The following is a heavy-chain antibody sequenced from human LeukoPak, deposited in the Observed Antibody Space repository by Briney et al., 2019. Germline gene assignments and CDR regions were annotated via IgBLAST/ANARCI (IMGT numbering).Heavy chain of an antibody. CDR2: ISPGDSVT. D-gene: IGHD3-22*01. V-gene: IGHV5-51*01. CDR1: GYSFTSYW. CDR3: AGHKDRNWFDP. Sequence: PGESLKISCQGSGYSFTSYWIAWVRQVPGKGLEWMGIISPGDSVTRYSPSFQGQVTISADKSITTAYLQWSSLKASDTAMYYCAGHKDRNWFDPWGQGTLVTVSS. J-gene: IGHJ5*02.